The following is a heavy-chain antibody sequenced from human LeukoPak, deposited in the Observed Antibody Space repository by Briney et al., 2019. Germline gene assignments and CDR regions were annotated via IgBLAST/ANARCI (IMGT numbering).Heavy chain of an antibody. CDR2: IIPIFGTA. Sequence: SVKVACKASGGTFSSYAISWVRQAPGQGLEWMGGIIPIFGTANYAQKFQGRVTITADESTSTAYMELSSLRSEDTAVYYCALAARSWFDPWGQGTLVTVSS. D-gene: IGHD2-15*01. CDR1: GGTFSSYA. V-gene: IGHV1-69*13. J-gene: IGHJ5*02. CDR3: ALAARSWFDP.